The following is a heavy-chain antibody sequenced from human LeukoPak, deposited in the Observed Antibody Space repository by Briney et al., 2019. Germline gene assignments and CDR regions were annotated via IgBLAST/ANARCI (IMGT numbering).Heavy chain of an antibody. D-gene: IGHD3-3*02. CDR1: GFTFRSYE. V-gene: IGHV3-48*03. J-gene: IGHJ4*02. CDR3: ARAFSIDC. CDR2: ISTGGGTI. Sequence: GGSLRLSCAASGFTFRSYEMNWVRQAPGKGLEWVSYISTGGGTIYYADSVKGRFTISRDNARNSLYLQMNSLRAEDTAVYYCARAFSIDCWGQGTLVTVSS.